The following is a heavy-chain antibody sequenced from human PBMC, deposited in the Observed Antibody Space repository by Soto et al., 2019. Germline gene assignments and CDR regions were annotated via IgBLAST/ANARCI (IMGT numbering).Heavy chain of an antibody. J-gene: IGHJ2*01. V-gene: IGHV1-69*01. CDR3: ARRGYQLPPRYWRFHGDSYWYFDL. CDR2: IIPIFGTA. Sequence: QVQLVQSGAEVKKPGSSVKVSCKASGGTFSSYAISWVRQAPGQGLEWMGGIIPIFGTANYAQKFQGRVTITADESTSTADMELSSLRSEDTAVYYCARRGYQLPPRYWRFHGDSYWYFDLWGRGTLVTVSS. D-gene: IGHD2-2*01. CDR1: GGTFSSYA.